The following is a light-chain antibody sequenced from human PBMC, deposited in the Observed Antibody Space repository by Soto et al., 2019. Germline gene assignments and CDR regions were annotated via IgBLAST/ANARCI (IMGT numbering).Light chain of an antibody. CDR3: SSYTSSRGV. Sequence: QSALTQPASVSGSPGQSITISCTGTSSDVGGYNYVSWYRQHPGKAPKLMIYDVSNRPSGVSNRFSGSKSGNTASLTISGLQAEDEADYYCSSYTSSRGVFGTGTKVTVL. J-gene: IGLJ1*01. V-gene: IGLV2-14*01. CDR2: DVS. CDR1: SSDVGGYNY.